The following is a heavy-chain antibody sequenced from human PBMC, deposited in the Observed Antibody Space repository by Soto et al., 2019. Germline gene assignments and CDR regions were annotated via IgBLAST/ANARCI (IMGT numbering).Heavy chain of an antibody. CDR3: AKETGNWNDGTSYYFDY. CDR1: GFTFDDYA. Sequence: GGPLRLSCAASGFTFDDYAMHWVRQAPGKGLKWVSVISWNSGNVGYADSVKGRFTISRDNAKNSLYLQMNSLRPEDTALYYCAKETGNWNDGTSYYFDYWGQGTLVTVSS. J-gene: IGHJ4*02. CDR2: ISWNSGNV. V-gene: IGHV3-9*01. D-gene: IGHD1-1*01.